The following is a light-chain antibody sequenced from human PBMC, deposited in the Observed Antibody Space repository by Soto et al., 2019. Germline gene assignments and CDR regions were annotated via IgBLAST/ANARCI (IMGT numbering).Light chain of an antibody. CDR3: SAYAGSIYV. CDR1: SSDVGRYNH. J-gene: IGLJ1*01. CDR2: DVN. V-gene: IGLV2-8*01. Sequence: QSVLTQPPSASWSPGQSVTISCTGTSSDVGRYNHVSWYQQHPGKAPKLMIFDVNKRPSGVPDRFSGSKSGNTASLTVSGLQAEDEADYYCSAYAGSIYVFGSGTKVTVL.